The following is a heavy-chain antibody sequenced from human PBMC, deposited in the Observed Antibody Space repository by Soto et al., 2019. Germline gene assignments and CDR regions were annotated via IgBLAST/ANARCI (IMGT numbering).Heavy chain of an antibody. V-gene: IGHV4-59*13. CDR2: IYHTGNT. Sequence: QVRLHESGPGLVKPSETLSLTCTVSTDSFNDYYWSWIRQPPGKGLEWIGSIYHTGNTNYKPSLERRVSISVNTAKIQFSLSLSSVTAADTAVYYCARDVGIHDAFDIWGQGTLVTVSS. CDR3: ARDVGIHDAFDI. J-gene: IGHJ3*02. CDR1: TDSFNDYY. D-gene: IGHD5-18*01.